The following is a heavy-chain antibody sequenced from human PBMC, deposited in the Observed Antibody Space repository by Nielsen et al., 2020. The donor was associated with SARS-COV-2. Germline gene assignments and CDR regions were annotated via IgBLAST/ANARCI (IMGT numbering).Heavy chain of an antibody. CDR3: ARVPVPLYVWGSYIGNWFDP. Sequence: GEFLKISCAASGFTFSSYSMNWVRQAPGKGLEWVSSISSSSSYIYYADSVKGRFTISRDNAKNSLYLQMNSLRAEDTAVYYCARVPVPLYVWGSYIGNWFDPWGQGTLATVSS. D-gene: IGHD3-16*01. V-gene: IGHV3-21*01. CDR1: GFTFSSYS. J-gene: IGHJ5*02. CDR2: ISSSSSYI.